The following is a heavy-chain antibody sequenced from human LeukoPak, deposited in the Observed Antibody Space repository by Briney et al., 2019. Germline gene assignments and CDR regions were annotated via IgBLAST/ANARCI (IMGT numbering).Heavy chain of an antibody. J-gene: IGHJ4*02. CDR2: IIPIFGTA. Sequence: GGSLRLSCAASGFTFSSYAISWVRQAPGQGLEWMGGIIPIFGTANYAQKFQGRVTITTDESTSTAYMELSSLRSEDTAVYYCARGAGTYYFDYWGQGTLVTVSS. V-gene: IGHV1-69*05. D-gene: IGHD3-10*01. CDR3: ARGAGTYYFDY. CDR1: GFTFSSYA.